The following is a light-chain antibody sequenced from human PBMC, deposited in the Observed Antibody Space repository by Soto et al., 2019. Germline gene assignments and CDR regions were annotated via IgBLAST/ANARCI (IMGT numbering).Light chain of an antibody. J-gene: IGKJ1*01. CDR1: QSVSSN. CDR2: GAS. Sequence: RVITQSPSTLSVSPGERATLSCRASQSVSSNLAWYQHKPGQAPRLLIHGASTRATGVPARFSGSGSGTEFTLTISSLQSEDFAVYYCQQYNIWPRTFGQGTKV. CDR3: QQYNIWPRT. V-gene: IGKV3-15*01.